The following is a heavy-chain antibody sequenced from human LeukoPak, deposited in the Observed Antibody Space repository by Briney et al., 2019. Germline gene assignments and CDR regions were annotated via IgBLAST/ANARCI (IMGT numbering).Heavy chain of an antibody. Sequence: SETLSLTCTVSGGSISSSSYYWGWIRQPPGKGLEWIGSIYYSGSTYYNPSLKSRVTISVYTSKNQFSLKLSSVTAADTAVYYCARGVNSVTYYNYWGEGTLVTVSS. CDR2: IYYSGST. D-gene: IGHD1-26*01. V-gene: IGHV4-39*01. CDR1: GGSISSSSYY. J-gene: IGHJ4*02. CDR3: ARGVNSVTYYNY.